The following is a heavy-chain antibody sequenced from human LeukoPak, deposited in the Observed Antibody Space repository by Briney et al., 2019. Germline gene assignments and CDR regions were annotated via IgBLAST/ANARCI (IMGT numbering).Heavy chain of an antibody. V-gene: IGHV3-23*01. D-gene: IGHD6-19*01. J-gene: IGHJ3*02. CDR1: GFTVSTYA. CDR3: AKRITVVARDAFDI. CDR2: ISGSGGST. Sequence: PGGSLRLSCAASGFTVSTYAMSWVRQAPGKGLEWVSSISGSGGSTFYADSVKGRFTISRDNSKNTLYLQMNSLRAEDTAVYYCAKRITVVARDAFDIWGQGTMVTVSS.